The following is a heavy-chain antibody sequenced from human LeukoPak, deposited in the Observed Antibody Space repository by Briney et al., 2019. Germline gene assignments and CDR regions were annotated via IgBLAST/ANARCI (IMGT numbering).Heavy chain of an antibody. Sequence: PGGSLRLSCAASGFKFSSYSMKWVRQAPGKGLEWVSFISSSSSYIYYADSLKGRFTISRDNAKNSLYLQMNSLKPEDTAVYYCARVAEAAAFDSWGQGTLVTVSS. CDR3: ARVAEAAAFDS. CDR2: ISSSSSYI. D-gene: IGHD6-13*01. J-gene: IGHJ4*02. V-gene: IGHV3-21*06. CDR1: GFKFSSYS.